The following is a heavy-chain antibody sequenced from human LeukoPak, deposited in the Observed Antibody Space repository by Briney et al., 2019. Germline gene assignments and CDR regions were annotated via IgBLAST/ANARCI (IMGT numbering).Heavy chain of an antibody. CDR2: INPSGGST. V-gene: IGHV1-46*01. CDR3: ARSYDSSGRVTFDY. D-gene: IGHD3-22*01. J-gene: IGHJ4*02. Sequence: GASVKVSCEASGYTFTNYHIHWVRQAPGQGLEWMRIINPSGGSTSYAQKFQGRVTMTRDTSTSTVYMELSSLRSEDTAVYFCARSYDSSGRVTFDYWGQGTLVTVSS. CDR1: GYTFTNYH.